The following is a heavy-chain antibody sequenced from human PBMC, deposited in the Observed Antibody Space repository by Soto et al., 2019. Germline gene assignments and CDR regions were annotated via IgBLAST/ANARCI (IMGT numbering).Heavy chain of an antibody. Sequence: PGESLKISCKGSGYSFTSYWISWVRQMPGKGLEWMGRIDPSDSYTNYSPSFQGHVTISADKSISTAYLQWSSLKASDAAMYYCARQIYDSDTGPNYQYGFDSWGQGTPVTVSS. D-gene: IGHD3-22*01. CDR3: ARQIYDSDTGPNYQYGFDS. CDR1: GYSFTSYW. V-gene: IGHV5-10-1*01. J-gene: IGHJ4*02. CDR2: IDPSDSYT.